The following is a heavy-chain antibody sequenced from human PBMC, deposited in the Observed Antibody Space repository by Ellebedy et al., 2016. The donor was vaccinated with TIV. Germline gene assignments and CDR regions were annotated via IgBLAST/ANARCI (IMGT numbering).Heavy chain of an antibody. Sequence: GESLKISCAASGFTFRSYEMSWVRQAPGKGLEWVLFISSSGGTIYSADSVKGRFTISRDNSKNTLYLQMNSLRVEDTAVYYGVVTGWRGGTIVPFTYWGQGSLVTVSS. D-gene: IGHD2-21*02. V-gene: IGHV3-23*01. CDR3: VVTGWRGGTIVPFTY. CDR2: ISSSGGTI. J-gene: IGHJ4*02. CDR1: GFTFRSYE.